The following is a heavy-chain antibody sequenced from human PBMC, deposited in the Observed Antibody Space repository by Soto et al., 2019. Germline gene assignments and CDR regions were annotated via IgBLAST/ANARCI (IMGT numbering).Heavy chain of an antibody. CDR1: GFTFSSYA. V-gene: IGHV3-23*01. J-gene: IGHJ1*01. CDR3: ALSSSSWYRYFQH. D-gene: IGHD6-13*01. CDR2: ISGSGGST. Sequence: GGSLRLSCAASGFTFSSYAMNWVRQAPGEGLEWVSAISGSGGSTYYADSVKGRFTISRDNSKNTLYLQMNSLRAEDTAVYYCALSSSSWYRYFQHWGQGTLVTVSS.